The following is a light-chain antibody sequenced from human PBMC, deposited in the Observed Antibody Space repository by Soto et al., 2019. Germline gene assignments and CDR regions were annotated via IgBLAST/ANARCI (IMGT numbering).Light chain of an antibody. CDR2: SAS. Sequence: IQMTQSPSSVSASVGDGVTITCRSSQGISKYLAWYQQKPGKVPKLLIYSASTLQSGVPSRFSGSGSGTDFTLAISSLQPEDVATYYCQKYNSAPHTFGQGTKVEIK. CDR1: QGISKY. CDR3: QKYNSAPHT. J-gene: IGKJ1*01. V-gene: IGKV1-27*01.